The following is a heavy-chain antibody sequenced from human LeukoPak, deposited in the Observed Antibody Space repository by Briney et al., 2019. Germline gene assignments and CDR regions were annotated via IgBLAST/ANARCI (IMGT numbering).Heavy chain of an antibody. CDR3: ARAYSSSWFNWFDP. V-gene: IGHV4-34*01. CDR1: GGSFSGYY. CDR2: INHSGST. J-gene: IGHJ5*02. D-gene: IGHD6-13*01. Sequence: SETLSLTCAVYGGSFSGYYWSWIRQPPGKGLEWIGEINHSGSTNYNPSLKSRVTISVDTSKNQFSLKLSSVTAADTAVYYCARAYSSSWFNWFDPWGRGTLVTVSS.